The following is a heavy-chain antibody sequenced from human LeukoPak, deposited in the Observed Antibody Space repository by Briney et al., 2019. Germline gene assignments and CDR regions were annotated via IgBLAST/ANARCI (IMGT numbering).Heavy chain of an antibody. CDR2: TNPNSGGT. CDR3: AREMYYYDSSGYYFYPGFDY. CDR1: GYTFTGYY. Sequence: GASVKVSCKASGYTFTGYYMHWVRQAPGQGLEWMGWTNPNSGGTNYAQKFQGRVTMTRDTSISTAYMELSRLRSDDTAVYYCAREMYYYDSSGYYFYPGFDYWGQGTLVTVSS. V-gene: IGHV1-2*02. D-gene: IGHD3-22*01. J-gene: IGHJ4*02.